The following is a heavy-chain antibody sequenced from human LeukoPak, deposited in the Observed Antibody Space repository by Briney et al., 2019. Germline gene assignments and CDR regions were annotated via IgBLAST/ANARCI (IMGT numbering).Heavy chain of an antibody. Sequence: GGSLRLSCAASGFTFDDYAMHWVRQAPGKGLEWVSGISWNSGSIGYADSVKGRFTISRDNAKNSLYLQMNSLRAEDTALYYCAKDSSGYPKTRMDYWGQGTLVTVSS. D-gene: IGHD3-22*01. CDR3: AKDSSGYPKTRMDY. V-gene: IGHV3-9*01. CDR2: ISWNSGSI. J-gene: IGHJ4*02. CDR1: GFTFDDYA.